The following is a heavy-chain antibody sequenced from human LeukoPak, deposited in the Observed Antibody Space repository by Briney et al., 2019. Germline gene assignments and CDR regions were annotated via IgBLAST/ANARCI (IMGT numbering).Heavy chain of an antibody. CDR1: GDTFKKYS. V-gene: IGHV1-18*01. CDR3: ARDLLEDYYGSGSYYTTFDY. D-gene: IGHD3-10*01. J-gene: IGHJ4*02. CDR2: ISAYNGNT. Sequence: ASVKVSCKASGDTFKKYSISWVRQAPGQGLEWMGWISAYNGNTNYAQKLQGRVTMTTDTSTSTAYMELRSLRSDDTAVYYCARDLLEDYYGSGSYYTTFDYWGQGTLVTVSS.